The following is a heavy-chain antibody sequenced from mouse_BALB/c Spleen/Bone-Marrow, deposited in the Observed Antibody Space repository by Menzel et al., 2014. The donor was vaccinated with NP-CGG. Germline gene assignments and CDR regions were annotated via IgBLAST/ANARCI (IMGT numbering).Heavy chain of an antibody. CDR3: TRGRRDAMDY. CDR1: GYTFTSYY. V-gene: IGHV1S81*02. Sequence: VQLQQSGAELVKPGASVKLSCKASGYTFTSYYMYWVKQRPGQGLEWIGEINPSNGGTNFNEKFKSKATPTVDKSSSTAYVQLSSLTSEDSAVYYCTRGRRDAMDYWGQGTSVTVSS. J-gene: IGHJ4*01. CDR2: INPSNGGT.